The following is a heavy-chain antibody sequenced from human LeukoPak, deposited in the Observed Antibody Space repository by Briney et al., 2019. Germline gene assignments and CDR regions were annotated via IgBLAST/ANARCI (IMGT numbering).Heavy chain of an antibody. J-gene: IGHJ4*02. Sequence: SETLSLTCTVSGGSISNNEYYWSWIRQPPGKGLEWIGYIYYSGSTYYNPSLKSRVTISVDTSKNQFSLKLSSVTAADTAVYYCARGGGSSNSARGIDYWGQGTLVTVSS. CDR3: ARGGGSSNSARGIDY. D-gene: IGHD2-15*01. V-gene: IGHV4-30-4*02. CDR1: GGSISNNEYY. CDR2: IYYSGST.